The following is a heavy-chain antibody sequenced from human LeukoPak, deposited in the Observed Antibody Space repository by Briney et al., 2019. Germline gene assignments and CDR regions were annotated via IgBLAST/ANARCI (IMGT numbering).Heavy chain of an antibody. J-gene: IGHJ4*02. CDR2: INPNSGGT. CDR3: ARGDYRQLVLSCVY. D-gene: IGHD6-13*01. V-gene: IGHV1-2*02. Sequence: ASVKVSCKASGYTFTGYYMHWVRQAPGQGLEWMGWINPNSGGTNHAQKFQGRVTMTRDTSISTAYMELSRLRSDDTAVYYCARGDYRQLVLSCVYWGQGTLVTVSS. CDR1: GYTFTGYY.